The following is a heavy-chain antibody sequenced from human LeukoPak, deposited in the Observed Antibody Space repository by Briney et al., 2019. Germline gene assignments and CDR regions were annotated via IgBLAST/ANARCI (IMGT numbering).Heavy chain of an antibody. V-gene: IGHV1-2*02. Sequence: ASVKVSCKASGYTFTAYYIHWLRQAPGQGLEWMGWINPNSGGTNYTQKFQGRVTMTRDTSISTAYMELRRLRSDDTAVYYCARDHQSNYYDSSGSPDYWGQGTLVTVSS. CDR3: ARDHQSNYYDSSGSPDY. D-gene: IGHD3-22*01. CDR1: GYTFTAYY. J-gene: IGHJ4*02. CDR2: INPNSGGT.